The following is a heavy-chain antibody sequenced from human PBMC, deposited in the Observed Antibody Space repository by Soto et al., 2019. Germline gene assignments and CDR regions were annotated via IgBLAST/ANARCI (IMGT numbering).Heavy chain of an antibody. CDR3: DRYGYDLDYYCGMDV. CDR1: GYTFSDYF. V-gene: IGHV1-2*02. J-gene: IGHJ6*02. D-gene: IGHD1-1*01. Sequence: QVQLVQSGAEVRKSGASVKVSCKASGYTFSDYFIQWLRQAPGQGLEWVAWINPKTAATNYAKKFRDTVTVTNDTTFSSPHMKLTRLKPAAIALCSRDRYGYDLDYYCGMDVWGQGTAVSVSS. CDR2: INPKTAAT.